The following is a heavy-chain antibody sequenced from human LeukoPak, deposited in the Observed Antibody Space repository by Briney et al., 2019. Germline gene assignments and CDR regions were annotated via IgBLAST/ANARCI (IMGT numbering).Heavy chain of an antibody. J-gene: IGHJ5*01. CDR3: AGLGDASGYYLLHS. Sequence: GGSLRLSYAASGFIFSGFWMHWVRQAPGKGLVWVSRIDSDGTTTTYADSVKGRFTISRDNAKNTLYLQMNSLRAEDTAVYYCAGLGDASGYYLLHSWGPGTLVTVSS. CDR1: GFIFSGFW. D-gene: IGHD3-22*01. V-gene: IGHV3-74*03. CDR2: IDSDGTTT.